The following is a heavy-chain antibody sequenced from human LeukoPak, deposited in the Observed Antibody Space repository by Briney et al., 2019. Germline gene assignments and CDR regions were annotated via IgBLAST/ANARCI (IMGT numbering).Heavy chain of an antibody. J-gene: IGHJ6*03. D-gene: IGHD2-2*01. CDR1: GFRFDDYG. Sequence: GGSLRLSCAASGFRFDDYGMSWVRHVPGKGLEWVSGTNWDGASTGYADSVKGRFTISRDNVENFLYLQMNSLRVEDTALYFCGRVYCSTTSCYDYYDYYMDVWGKGTTVTVSS. V-gene: IGHV3-20*04. CDR2: TNWDGAST. CDR3: GRVYCSTTSCYDYYDYYMDV.